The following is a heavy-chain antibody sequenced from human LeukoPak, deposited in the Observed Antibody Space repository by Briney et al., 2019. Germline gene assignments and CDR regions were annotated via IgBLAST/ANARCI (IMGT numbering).Heavy chain of an antibody. Sequence: GGSLRLSCAASGFTFSSYGMHWVRQAPGKGLEWVAVISYDGSNKYYADSVKGRFTISRDNSKNTLYLQMNSLRAEDTAVYYCAKEYYYYDSSGYYDYWGQGTLVTVSS. J-gene: IGHJ4*02. CDR3: AKEYYYYDSSGYYDY. D-gene: IGHD3-22*01. CDR1: GFTFSSYG. CDR2: ISYDGSNK. V-gene: IGHV3-30*18.